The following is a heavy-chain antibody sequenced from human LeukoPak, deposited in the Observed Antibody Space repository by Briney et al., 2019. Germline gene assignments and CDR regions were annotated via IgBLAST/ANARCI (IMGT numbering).Heavy chain of an antibody. CDR2: IYYSGST. J-gene: IGHJ3*02. D-gene: IGHD3-9*01. V-gene: IGHV4-59*01. Sequence: PSETLSLTCTVSGGSISSYYWSWIRQPPGKGLEWIGYIYYSGSTNYNPSLKSRVTISVDTSKNQFSLKLSSVTAADTAVYYCARDRPLERYFDWSSGAFDIWGQGTMVTVSS. CDR1: GGSISSYY. CDR3: ARDRPLERYFDWSSGAFDI.